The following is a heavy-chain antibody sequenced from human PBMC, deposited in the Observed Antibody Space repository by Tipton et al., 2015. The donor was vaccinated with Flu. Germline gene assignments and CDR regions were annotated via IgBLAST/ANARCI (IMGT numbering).Heavy chain of an antibody. CDR3: SRVTPYQLPPHAFDI. D-gene: IGHD2-2*01. CDR2: IRSKAYGGTT. V-gene: IGHV3-49*04. CDR1: GFTFGDYA. Sequence: SLRLSCTASGFTFGDYAMSWVRQAPGKGLEWVGFIRSKAYGGTTEYDASVKGRFTISRDDSKSIAYLQMNSLKTEDTAVYYCSRVTPYQLPPHAFDIWGQGTMVTVSS. J-gene: IGHJ3*02.